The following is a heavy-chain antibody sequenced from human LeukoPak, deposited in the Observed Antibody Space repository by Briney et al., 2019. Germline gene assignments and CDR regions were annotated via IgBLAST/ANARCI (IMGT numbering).Heavy chain of an antibody. CDR3: ARSPRGSSGYYYQIDY. Sequence: SVKVSCKASGGTLSSYTISWVRQAPGQGLEWMGGIIPMFGTAHYAQKLQGRATITADESTRTAHLELSGLRSDDAAVYYRARSPRGSSGYYYQIDYWGQGTLVTVSS. V-gene: IGHV1-69*13. J-gene: IGHJ4*02. CDR2: IIPMFGTA. D-gene: IGHD3-22*01. CDR1: GGTLSSYT.